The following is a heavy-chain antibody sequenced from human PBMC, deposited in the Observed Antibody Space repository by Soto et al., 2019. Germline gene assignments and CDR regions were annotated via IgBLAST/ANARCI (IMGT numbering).Heavy chain of an antibody. V-gene: IGHV3-33*01. Sequence: QVQLVESGGRVVQPGRSLRLSCAASGFTFSSYGMHWVRQAPGKGLEWMAVIWYDGNSKDYGDSVRGRFTVSRDNSKNTLYLQMDSLRAEDTAVYYCARDSSSGEGFDFWGQGTLVTVSS. CDR1: GFTFSSYG. J-gene: IGHJ4*02. D-gene: IGHD7-27*01. CDR3: ARDSSSGEGFDF. CDR2: IWYDGNSK.